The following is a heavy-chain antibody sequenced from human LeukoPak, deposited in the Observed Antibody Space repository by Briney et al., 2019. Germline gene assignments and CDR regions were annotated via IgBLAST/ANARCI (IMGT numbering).Heavy chain of an antibody. J-gene: IGHJ5*02. CDR2: MNPNSGNT. V-gene: IGHV1-8*03. Sequence: ASVKVSCKASGYTFTSYDINWVRQATGQGLEWMGWMNPNSGNTVYAQKFQGRVTITRNTSISTAYMELSSLRSEDTAVYYCARAFNAPYYYDSSGYYSPWGQGTLVTVSS. D-gene: IGHD3-22*01. CDR3: ARAFNAPYYYDSSGYYSP. CDR1: GYTFTSYD.